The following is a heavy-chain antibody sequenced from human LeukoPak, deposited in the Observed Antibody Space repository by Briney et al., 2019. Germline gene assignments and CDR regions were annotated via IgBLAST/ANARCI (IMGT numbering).Heavy chain of an antibody. CDR1: GFTFGDYA. J-gene: IGHJ3*02. V-gene: IGHV3-49*04. Sequence: GGSLRLSCTASGFTFGDYAMSWVRQAPGKGLEWVGFIRRKAYGGTIEYAASVKGRFTISRDDSESIAYLQMNSLKTEDTAVYYCTRCIGGSCYSNAFDIWGRGTVVTVSS. CDR2: IRRKAYGGTI. D-gene: IGHD2-15*01. CDR3: TRCIGGSCYSNAFDI.